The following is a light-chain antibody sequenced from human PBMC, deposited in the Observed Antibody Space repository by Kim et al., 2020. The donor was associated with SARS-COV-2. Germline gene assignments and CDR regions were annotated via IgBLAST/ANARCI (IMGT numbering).Light chain of an antibody. CDR1: QSVSSY. CDR2: DAS. Sequence: PPGERDTVSCRASQSVSSYLAWYQQNPGQAPRLLIYDASNRATGIPARFSGSGSGTDFTLTISSLEPEDFAVYYCQQRSNWPPITFGQGTRLEIK. V-gene: IGKV3-11*01. CDR3: QQRSNWPPIT. J-gene: IGKJ5*01.